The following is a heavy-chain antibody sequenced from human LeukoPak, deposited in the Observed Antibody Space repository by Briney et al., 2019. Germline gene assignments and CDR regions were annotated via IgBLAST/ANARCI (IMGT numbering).Heavy chain of an antibody. CDR1: GGSISSGDYY. Sequence: SETLSLTCTVSGGSISSGDYYWSWIRQPPGKGLEWIGYIYYSGSTYYNPSLKSRVTISVDTSKNQFSLKLSSVTAADTAVYYCARDGVTRWFDPWGQGTLVTVPS. CDR3: ARDGVTRWFDP. CDR2: IYYSGST. J-gene: IGHJ5*02. V-gene: IGHV4-30-4*01. D-gene: IGHD4-17*01.